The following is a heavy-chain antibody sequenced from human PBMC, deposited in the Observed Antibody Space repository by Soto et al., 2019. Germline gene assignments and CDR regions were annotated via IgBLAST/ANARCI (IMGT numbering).Heavy chain of an antibody. CDR2: ISYDGSNK. CDR1: GFTFSSYA. D-gene: IGHD6-19*01. Sequence: QVQLVESGGGVVQPGRSLRLSCAASGFTFSSYAMHWVRQAPGKGLEWVAVISYDGSNKYYADSVKGRFTISRDNSKNTLYLQMNSLSAEDTAVYYCARDRSVAGDAFDIWGQGTMVTVSS. V-gene: IGHV3-30-3*01. J-gene: IGHJ3*02. CDR3: ARDRSVAGDAFDI.